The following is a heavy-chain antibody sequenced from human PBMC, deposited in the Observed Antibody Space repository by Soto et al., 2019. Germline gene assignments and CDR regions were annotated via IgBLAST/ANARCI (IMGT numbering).Heavy chain of an antibody. CDR3: ARRVGYCSSTSCYSAKGFGYYYYYYMDV. Sequence: SETLSLTCTVSGGSISSGGYYWSWIRQHPGKGLEWIGYIYYSGSTYYSPSLKSRVTISVDTSKNQFSLKLSSVTAADTAVYYCARRVGYCSSTSCYSAKGFGYYYYYYMDVWGKGTTVTVSS. V-gene: IGHV4-31*03. CDR1: GGSISSGGYY. J-gene: IGHJ6*03. D-gene: IGHD2-2*01. CDR2: IYYSGST.